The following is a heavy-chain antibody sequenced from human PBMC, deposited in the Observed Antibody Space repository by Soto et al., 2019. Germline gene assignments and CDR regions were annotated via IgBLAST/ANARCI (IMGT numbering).Heavy chain of an antibody. CDR3: ARDGTLVWYSSSSSFYYYYYMDV. D-gene: IGHD6-6*01. V-gene: IGHV3-7*01. Sequence: LSLTCAASGFTFSSYWMSWVRQAPGKGLEWVANIKQDGSEKYYVDSVKGRFTISRDNAKNSLYLQMNSLRAEDTAVYYCARDGTLVWYSSSSSFYYYYYMDVWGKGTTVTVSS. CDR2: IKQDGSEK. CDR1: GFTFSSYW. J-gene: IGHJ6*03.